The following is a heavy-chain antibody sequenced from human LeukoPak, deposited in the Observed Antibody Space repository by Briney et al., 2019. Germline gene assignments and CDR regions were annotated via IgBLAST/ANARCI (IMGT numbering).Heavy chain of an antibody. D-gene: IGHD6-6*01. CDR3: ATKYSSSGIDY. CDR2: INHSGST. J-gene: IGHJ4*02. V-gene: IGHV4-34*01. Sequence: LETLSLTCAVYGGSFSGYYWSWIRQPPGKGLEWIGEINHSGSTNYNPSLKSRVTISVDTSKNQFSLKLSSVTAADTAVYYCATKYSSSGIDYWGQGTLVTVSS. CDR1: GGSFSGYY.